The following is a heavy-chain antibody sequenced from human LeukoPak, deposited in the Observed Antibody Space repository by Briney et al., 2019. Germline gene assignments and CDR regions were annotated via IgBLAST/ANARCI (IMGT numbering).Heavy chain of an antibody. CDR1: GFTFSSYA. J-gene: IGHJ4*02. V-gene: IGHV3-23*01. CDR2: ISGSGGST. CDR3: AKDGHIVVVPAAVYYFDY. Sequence: GGSLRLSCAASGFTFSSYAMSWVRQAPGKGLEWVSAISGSGGSTYYADSGKGRFTISRDNSKNTLYLQMNSLRAEDTAVYYCAKDGHIVVVPAAVYYFDYWGQGTLVTVSS. D-gene: IGHD2-2*01.